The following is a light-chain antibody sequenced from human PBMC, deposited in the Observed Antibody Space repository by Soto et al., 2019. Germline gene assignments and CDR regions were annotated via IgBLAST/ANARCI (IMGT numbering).Light chain of an antibody. V-gene: IGKV3-20*01. CDR3: QQYGSSRWT. Sequence: EMALTQSPDTLSLSPGERATLSCRASQSVSSTYLAWYQQKPGQAPRPLISAASSRATGTPDRFSGSGSGTAFTLTISRLEPEDFAVYYCQQYGSSRWTFGQGTKVEIK. CDR1: QSVSSTY. CDR2: AAS. J-gene: IGKJ1*01.